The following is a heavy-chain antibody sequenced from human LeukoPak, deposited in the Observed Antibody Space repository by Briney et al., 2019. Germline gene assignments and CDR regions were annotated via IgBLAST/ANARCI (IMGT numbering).Heavy chain of an antibody. Sequence: GGSLRLSCAASGFTFSDYPMSWVRQAPGKGLEWVSGISDSGADTYYVDSVKGRFTVARDNSKNTLYLQLNSLRAEDTAVYYCASHLRTSDYWGQGTLVTVSS. J-gene: IGHJ4*02. CDR1: GFTFSDYP. D-gene: IGHD2-8*01. CDR2: ISDSGADT. CDR3: ASHLRTSDY. V-gene: IGHV3-23*01.